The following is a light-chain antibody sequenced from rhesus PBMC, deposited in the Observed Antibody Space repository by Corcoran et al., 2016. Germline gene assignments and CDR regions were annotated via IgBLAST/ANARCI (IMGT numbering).Light chain of an antibody. CDR1: QSVSSK. Sequence: EIVMTQSPATLSLSPGETATISCRTSQSVSSKLAWYPQKPGQSPRLLIYGASSRATGIPDRFSGSGSGTDFTLTISSLEPEDFAVYYCQETSNLSPWTFGQGTKVEIK. CDR2: GAS. V-gene: IGKV3-31*02. CDR3: QETSNLSPWT. J-gene: IGKJ1*01.